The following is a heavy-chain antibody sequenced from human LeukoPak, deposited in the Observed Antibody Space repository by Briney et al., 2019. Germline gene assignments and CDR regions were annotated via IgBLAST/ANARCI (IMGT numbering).Heavy chain of an antibody. CDR2: ISWNSGSI. Sequence: PGGSLRLSCAASGFTFDDYAMHWVRQAPGKGLEWVSGISWNSGSIGYADSVKGRFTISRDNAKNSLYLQMNSLRAEDTALCYCAKDSDPAAAGNFDYWGQGTLVTVSS. CDR1: GFTFDDYA. J-gene: IGHJ4*02. D-gene: IGHD6-13*01. CDR3: AKDSDPAAAGNFDY. V-gene: IGHV3-9*01.